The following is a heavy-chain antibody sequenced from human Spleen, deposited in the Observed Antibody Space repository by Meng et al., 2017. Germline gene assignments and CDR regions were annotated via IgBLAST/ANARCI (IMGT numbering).Heavy chain of an antibody. Sequence: VKVSCKAYGYTFRSYGISWVRQAPGQGPEWMGWISGYNGNTKYAQKLQGRVTVTTDTSTSTAYMELRSLRSDDTAVYYCAREGSYSSSSAEFWGQGTQVTVSS. V-gene: IGHV1-18*01. CDR2: ISGYNGNT. CDR3: AREGSYSSSSAEF. CDR1: GYTFRSYG. J-gene: IGHJ4*02. D-gene: IGHD6-6*01.